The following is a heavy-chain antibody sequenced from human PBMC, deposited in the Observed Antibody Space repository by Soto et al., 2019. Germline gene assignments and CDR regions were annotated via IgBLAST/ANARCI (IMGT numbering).Heavy chain of an antibody. Sequence: SETLSLTCTVSGGSISSSSYYWGWIRQPPGKGLEWIGSIYYSGSTYYNPSLKSRVTISVGTSKNQFSLKLSSVTAADTAVYYCARPAGYSSSSDYWGQGTLVTVSS. CDR1: GGSISSSSYY. CDR2: IYYSGST. V-gene: IGHV4-39*01. J-gene: IGHJ4*02. CDR3: ARPAGYSSSSDY. D-gene: IGHD6-13*01.